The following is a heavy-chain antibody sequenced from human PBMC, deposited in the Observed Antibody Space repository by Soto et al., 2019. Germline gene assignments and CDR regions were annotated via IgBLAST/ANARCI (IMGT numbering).Heavy chain of an antibody. CDR2: IDPSDSYT. V-gene: IGHV5-10-1*01. Sequence: RGESLKISCKGSGYSFTSYWISWVRQMPGKGLEWMGRIDPSDSYTNYSPSFQGHVTISADKSISTAYLQWSSLKASDTTMYYCASIRVHDYGDYGWFDPWGQGTLVTVSS. CDR3: ASIRVHDYGDYGWFDP. CDR1: GYSFTSYW. D-gene: IGHD4-17*01. J-gene: IGHJ5*02.